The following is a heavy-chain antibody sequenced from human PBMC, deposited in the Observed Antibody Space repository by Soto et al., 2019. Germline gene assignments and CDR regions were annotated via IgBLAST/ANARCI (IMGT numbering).Heavy chain of an antibody. CDR3: AAVPYSGYDWDFDY. D-gene: IGHD5-12*01. J-gene: IGHJ4*02. V-gene: IGHV1-18*01. CDR1: GYTFTSYG. Sequence: GASVKVSCKASGYTFTSYGISWVRQAPGQGLEWMGWISAYNGNTNYAQKLQGRVTITTDTSTSTAYMELSSLRSEDTAVYYCAAVPYSGYDWDFDYWGQGTLVTVSS. CDR2: ISAYNGNT.